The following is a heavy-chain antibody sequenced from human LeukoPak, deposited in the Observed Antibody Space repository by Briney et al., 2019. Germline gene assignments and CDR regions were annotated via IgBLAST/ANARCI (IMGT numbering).Heavy chain of an antibody. V-gene: IGHV1-2*02. Sequence: ASVKGSCKASGYTFTGDYMHWARQAPGQGLEWMGWINPNTGGTKYAQKFQGRVTMTRDTSINTAYMELTRLRSDDTAVYSCGRNSDDYNEAFDIWGQGTMVIVSS. CDR1: GYTFTGDY. D-gene: IGHD5-24*01. CDR3: GRNSDDYNEAFDI. J-gene: IGHJ3*02. CDR2: INPNTGGT.